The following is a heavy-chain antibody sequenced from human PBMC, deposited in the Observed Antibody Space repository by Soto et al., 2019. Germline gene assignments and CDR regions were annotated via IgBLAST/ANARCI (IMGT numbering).Heavy chain of an antibody. CDR2: IIPIFGTA. Sequence: QVQLVQSGAEVKKPGSSVKVSCKASGGTFSSYAISWVRQAPGQGLEWMGGIIPIFGTANYAQKFQGRVTITADESTSTAYMELSSLRSEDTAVYSCARVVHPYSSSWSGGAFDIWGQGTMVTVSS. D-gene: IGHD6-13*01. CDR1: GGTFSSYA. J-gene: IGHJ3*02. V-gene: IGHV1-69*01. CDR3: ARVVHPYSSSWSGGAFDI.